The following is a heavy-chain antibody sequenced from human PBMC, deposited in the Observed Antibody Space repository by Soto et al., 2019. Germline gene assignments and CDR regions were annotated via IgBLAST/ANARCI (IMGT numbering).Heavy chain of an antibody. V-gene: IGHV3-74*01. Sequence: PVGSLRLSCAASGFTFSSYWMHWVRQAPGKGLVWVSRINSDGSSTSYADSVKGRFTISRDNAKNTLYLQMNSLRAEDTAVYYCARVWFGELFPFDYWGQGTLVTVSS. J-gene: IGHJ4*02. CDR1: GFTFSSYW. CDR2: INSDGSST. CDR3: ARVWFGELFPFDY. D-gene: IGHD3-10*01.